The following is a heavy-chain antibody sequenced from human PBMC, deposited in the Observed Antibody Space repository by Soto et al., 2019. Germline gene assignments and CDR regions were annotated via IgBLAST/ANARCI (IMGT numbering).Heavy chain of an antibody. J-gene: IGHJ6*02. CDR1: GFTFSSYA. D-gene: IGHD3-3*01. Sequence: HPGGSLRLSCAASGFTFSSYAMHWVRQAPGKGLEWVAVISYDGSNKYYADSVKGRFTISRDNSKNTLYLQMNSLRAEDTAVYYCARDRDFWSGYYFYYYGMDVWGQGTTVTVSS. CDR3: ARDRDFWSGYYFYYYGMDV. V-gene: IGHV3-30-3*01. CDR2: ISYDGSNK.